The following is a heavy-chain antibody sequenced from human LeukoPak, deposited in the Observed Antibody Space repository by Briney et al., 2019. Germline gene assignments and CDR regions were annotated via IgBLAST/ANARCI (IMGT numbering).Heavy chain of an antibody. J-gene: IGHJ4*02. CDR1: GFTFDDYA. D-gene: IGHD2-2*01. CDR2: ISWNSGSI. CDR3: AKAQPRGGFDY. Sequence: GGSLRLSCAASGFTFDDYAMHWVRQAPGKGLEWVSGISWNSGSIGYADSVKGRFTISRDNAKNSLYLQMNSLRAEDTALYYYAKAQPRGGFDYWGQGTLVTVSS. V-gene: IGHV3-9*01.